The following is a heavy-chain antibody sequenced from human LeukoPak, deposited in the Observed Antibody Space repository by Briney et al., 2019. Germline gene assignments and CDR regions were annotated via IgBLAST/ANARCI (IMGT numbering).Heavy chain of an antibody. V-gene: IGHV3-74*01. CDR3: ARDYGDYGARIPDY. J-gene: IGHJ4*02. D-gene: IGHD4-17*01. CDR2: INTDGSST. Sequence: QTGGSLRLSCAASGFTFSSYWMHWVRQAPGKGLVWVSRINTDGSSTSYADSVKGRFTISRDNAKNTLYLQMNSLRAEDTAVYYCARDYGDYGARIPDYWGQGTLVTVSS. CDR1: GFTFSSYW.